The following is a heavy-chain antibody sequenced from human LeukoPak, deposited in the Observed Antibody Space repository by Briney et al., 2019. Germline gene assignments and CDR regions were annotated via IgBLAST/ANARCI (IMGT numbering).Heavy chain of an antibody. V-gene: IGHV3-30*02. J-gene: IGHJ4*02. CDR3: ASSSGYRRYYFDY. CDR2: IRYDGSNK. Sequence: GGSLRLSCAASGFTFSSYGMHWVRQAPGKGLEWVAFIRYDGSNKYYADSVKGRFTISRDNSKNTLYLQMNSLRAGDTAVYYCASSSGYRRYYFDYWGQGTLVTVSS. D-gene: IGHD3-22*01. CDR1: GFTFSSYG.